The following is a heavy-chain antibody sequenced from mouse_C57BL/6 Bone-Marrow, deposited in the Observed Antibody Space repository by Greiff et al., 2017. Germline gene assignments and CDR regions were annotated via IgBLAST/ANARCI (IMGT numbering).Heavy chain of an antibody. CDR1: GFNIKDNY. CDR2: IDPENGDT. V-gene: IGHV14-4*01. J-gene: IGHJ1*03. CDR3: TNYYGSNWYFDV. Sequence: VQLQQSGAELVRPGASVKLSCTASGFNIKDNYMHWVKQRPEQGLEWIGWIDPENGDTEYASKFQGKATITADTSSKPAYLQLSSLTSEDTAVYYCTNYYGSNWYFDVWGTGTTVTVSS. D-gene: IGHD1-1*01.